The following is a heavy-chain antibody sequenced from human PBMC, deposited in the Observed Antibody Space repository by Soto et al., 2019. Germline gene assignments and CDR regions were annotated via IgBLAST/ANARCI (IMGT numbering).Heavy chain of an antibody. D-gene: IGHD3-10*01. V-gene: IGHV1-2*02. CDR3: ARDWVYGSGWGYYYYGMDV. CDR1: GYTFTGYY. Sequence: ASVKVSCKASGYTFTGYYMHWVRQAPGQGLEWMGWINPNSGGTNYAQKFQGRVTMTRDTSISTAYMELSRLRSDDTAVYYCARDWVYGSGWGYYYYGMDVWGQGTTVTVSS. CDR2: INPNSGGT. J-gene: IGHJ6*02.